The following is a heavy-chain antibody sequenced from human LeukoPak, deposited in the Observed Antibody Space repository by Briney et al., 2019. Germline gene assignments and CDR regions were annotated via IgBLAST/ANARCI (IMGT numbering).Heavy chain of an antibody. V-gene: IGHV3-74*01. CDR2: INSDGSST. J-gene: IGHJ4*02. CDR1: GFTFSSYW. D-gene: IGHD5-12*01. Sequence: RAGGSLRLSCAASGFTFSSYWMHWVRQAPGKVLVWVSRINSDGSSTSYADSVKGRFTISRDNAKNTLYLQMNSLRAEDTAVYYCARELSYSGYDFDYWGQGTLVTVSS. CDR3: ARELSYSGYDFDY.